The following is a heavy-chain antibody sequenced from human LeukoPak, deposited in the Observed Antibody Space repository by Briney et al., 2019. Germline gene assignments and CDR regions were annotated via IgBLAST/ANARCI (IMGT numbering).Heavy chain of an antibody. Sequence: TGGSLRLSCAASGFTFTNFEMNWVRQAPGKGLEWVSAISGSGGSTYYADSVKGRFTISRDNSKNTLYLQMNSLGADDTAVYYCAKGNWRYFDYWGQGTLVTVSS. CDR2: ISGSGGST. CDR3: AKGNWRYFDY. V-gene: IGHV3-23*01. CDR1: GFTFTNFE. D-gene: IGHD1-1*01. J-gene: IGHJ4*02.